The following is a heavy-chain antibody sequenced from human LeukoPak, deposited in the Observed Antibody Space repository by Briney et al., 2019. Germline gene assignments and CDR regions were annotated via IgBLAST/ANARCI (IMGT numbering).Heavy chain of an antibody. D-gene: IGHD3-16*02. J-gene: IGHJ4*02. CDR1: GGSFSGYY. CDR3: ARGGHYDYVWGSYRAEADFDY. V-gene: IGHV4-34*01. Sequence: SETLSLTCAVYGGSFSGYYWNWIRQPPGKGLEWIGEINHSGSTNYNPSLKSRVTISVDTSKNQFSLKLSSVTAADTAVYYCARGGHYDYVWGSYRAEADFDYWGQGTLVTVSS. CDR2: INHSGST.